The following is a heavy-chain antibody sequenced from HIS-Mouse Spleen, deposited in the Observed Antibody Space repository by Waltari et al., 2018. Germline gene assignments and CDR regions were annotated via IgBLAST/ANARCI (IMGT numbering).Heavy chain of an antibody. D-gene: IGHD5-18*01. Sequence: TFSSYGMHWVRQAPGKGLEWVAVISYDGSNKYYADSVKGRFTISRDNSKNTLYLQMNSLRAEDTAVYYCAKDLSVTAMERGFDYWGQGTLVTVSS. CDR3: AKDLSVTAMERGFDY. J-gene: IGHJ4*02. CDR2: ISYDGSNK. CDR1: TFSSYG. V-gene: IGHV3-30*18.